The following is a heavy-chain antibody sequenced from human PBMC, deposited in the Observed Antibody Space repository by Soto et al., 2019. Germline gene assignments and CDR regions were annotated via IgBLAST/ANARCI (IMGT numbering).Heavy chain of an antibody. CDR3: AKNWNWGSLVH. V-gene: IGHV4-4*09. J-gene: IGHJ4*02. Sequence: SETLSLTCTVSVGSISSYYWSWIRQPPGKALEWIGYISHSGSTNYNPSLKSRVTISVDTSKNQFSLKLSSVTAADTAVYYCAKNWNWGSLVHWGQGTLVTVS. D-gene: IGHD7-27*01. CDR2: ISHSGST. CDR1: VGSISSYY.